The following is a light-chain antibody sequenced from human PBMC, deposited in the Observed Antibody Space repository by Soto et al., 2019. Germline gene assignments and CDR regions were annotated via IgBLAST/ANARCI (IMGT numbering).Light chain of an antibody. CDR3: SSYTTSSTRV. Sequence: QSALTQPRSVSGSPGHSVTISCTGTSSDVGAYNYVSWYQQHPGKAPKLIIYDVNKRPSGVPDRFSGSKSGNTASLTISGLQAEDEADYYCSSYTTSSTRVFGTGTKLTVL. CDR2: DVN. J-gene: IGLJ1*01. V-gene: IGLV2-11*01. CDR1: SSDVGAYNY.